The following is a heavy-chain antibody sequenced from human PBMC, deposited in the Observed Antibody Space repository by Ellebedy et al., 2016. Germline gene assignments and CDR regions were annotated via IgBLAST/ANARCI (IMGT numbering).Heavy chain of an antibody. D-gene: IGHD6-13*01. Sequence: ASVKVSXKASGYTFTAYYIHWVRQAPGQGLEWMGWINPHSGGTNFAQKFQGRVTMTRDTSIRTAYMELSKLRSDDTAVYYCTRFSSTWYWFDPWGQGTLVTVS. V-gene: IGHV1-2*02. CDR1: GYTFTAYY. CDR3: TRFSSTWYWFDP. J-gene: IGHJ5*02. CDR2: INPHSGGT.